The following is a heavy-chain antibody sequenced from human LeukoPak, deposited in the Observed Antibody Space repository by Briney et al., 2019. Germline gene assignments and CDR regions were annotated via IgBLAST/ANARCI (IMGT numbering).Heavy chain of an antibody. V-gene: IGHV1-8*02. CDR3: ARAILCQLLSDY. Sequence: ASVKVSCKTSGYTFSTYDINWLRQAAGQGLEWMGWVSPNSANTGFAQKFQGRAAITRDTSTATAYLELSGLTSEDTAVYYCARAILCQLLSDYWGQGTLVTVSS. CDR2: VSPNSANT. D-gene: IGHD2-2*01. CDR1: GYTFSTYD. J-gene: IGHJ4*02.